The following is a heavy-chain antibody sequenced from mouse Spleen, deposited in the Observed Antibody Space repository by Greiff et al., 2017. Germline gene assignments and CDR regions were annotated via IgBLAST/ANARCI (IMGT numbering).Heavy chain of an antibody. Sequence: HLQRSEPELLRPGASVTISCKASVYSFTDSNMNWVKQSNGKSLEWIGVINPNYGTTSYNQKFKGKATLTVDQSSSTAYMQLNSLTSEDSAVYYCARDGDGPFAYWGQGTLVTVSA. D-gene: IGHD2-3*01. J-gene: IGHJ3*01. CDR1: VYSFTDSN. CDR3: ARDGDGPFAY. CDR2: INPNYGTT. V-gene: IGHV1-39*01.